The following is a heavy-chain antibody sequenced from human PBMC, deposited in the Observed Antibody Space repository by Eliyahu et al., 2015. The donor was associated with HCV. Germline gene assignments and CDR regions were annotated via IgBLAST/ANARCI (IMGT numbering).Heavy chain of an antibody. Sequence: EVKLVXSGGRVVRPGGSLRLXCAASGFTFDDVGMSWVRXAPGKGLEWVSGINWNGGSTGYADSVKGRFTISRDNAKNSLYLQMNSLRAEDTALYYCVKVADSSGWDFDYWGQGTLVTVSS. CDR2: INWNGGST. CDR3: VKVADSSGWDFDY. CDR1: GFTFDDVG. J-gene: IGHJ4*02. V-gene: IGHV3-20*04. D-gene: IGHD6-19*01.